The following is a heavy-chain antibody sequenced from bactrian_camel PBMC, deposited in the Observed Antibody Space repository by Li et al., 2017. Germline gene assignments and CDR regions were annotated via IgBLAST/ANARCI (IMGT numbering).Heavy chain of an antibody. D-gene: IGHD5*01. V-gene: IGHV3S40*01. CDR2: ITNDGKNI. J-gene: IGHJ4*01. CDR1: GFPFSAFD. Sequence: EVQLVESGGTTVQPGGSLTLSCVTSGFPFSAFDINWVRQAPGKALEWISTITNDGKNIFYTDSVKGRFTISRDDAKNSVYLQMNSLTSEDTAVYTCAAGITSRHNVGYCFPDKYYGQGTQVTVS.